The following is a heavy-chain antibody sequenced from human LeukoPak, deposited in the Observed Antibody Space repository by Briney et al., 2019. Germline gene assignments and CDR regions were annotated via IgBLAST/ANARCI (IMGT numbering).Heavy chain of an antibody. Sequence: ASVKVSCKASGYTFTSYYMHWVRQAPGQGLEWMGLINPSGGSTSYAQKFQGRVTMTRDTSTSTVYMELSSLRSEDTAVYYCARRPYYYDSSGPFDYWGQGTLVTVSS. CDR2: INPSGGST. CDR3: ARRPYYYDSSGPFDY. V-gene: IGHV1-46*01. J-gene: IGHJ4*02. D-gene: IGHD3-22*01. CDR1: GYTFTSYY.